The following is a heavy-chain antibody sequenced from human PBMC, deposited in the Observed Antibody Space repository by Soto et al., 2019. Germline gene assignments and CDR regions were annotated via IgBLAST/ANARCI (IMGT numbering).Heavy chain of an antibody. Sequence: QEQLVQSAAEVKKPGASVKVSCTTSGYTFNDYEINWVRQATGQGLEWIGWMNPNSGETGYAQRFQGRVTMTTSSSLSTAYLELSSLTSDDTAVYYCARIAMPARPRWYNWFDPWGQGTLVTVSS. J-gene: IGHJ5*02. CDR3: ARIAMPARPRWYNWFDP. CDR1: GYTFNDYE. CDR2: MNPNSGET. V-gene: IGHV1-8*02. D-gene: IGHD2-2*01.